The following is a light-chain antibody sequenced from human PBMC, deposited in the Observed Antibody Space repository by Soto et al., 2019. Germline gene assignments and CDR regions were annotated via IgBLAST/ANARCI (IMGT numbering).Light chain of an antibody. Sequence: DIEMTQSPSTLSASVGDRVTITCRASQSISSWLAWYQQKPGKAPKLLIYDASSLESGAPSRFSGSGSGTEFTLTIRGLRPDDFATYYCQQYSSYPWTFGQGTKVDIK. CDR1: QSISSW. CDR3: QQYSSYPWT. V-gene: IGKV1-5*01. J-gene: IGKJ1*01. CDR2: DAS.